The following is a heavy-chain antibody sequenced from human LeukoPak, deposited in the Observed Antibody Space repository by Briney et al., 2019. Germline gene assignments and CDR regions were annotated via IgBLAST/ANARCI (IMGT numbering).Heavy chain of an antibody. CDR3: ASGGYSYGASDY. CDR2: IYYSGST. J-gene: IGHJ4*02. CDR1: GGSIRSYY. V-gene: IGHV4-59*08. Sequence: SETLSLTCTVSGGSIRSYYWSWIRQPPGKGLEWIGYIYYSGSTNYNPSLKSRVTISVDTSKNQFSLKLSSVTAADTAVYYCASGGYSYGASDYWGQGTLVTVSS. D-gene: IGHD5-18*01.